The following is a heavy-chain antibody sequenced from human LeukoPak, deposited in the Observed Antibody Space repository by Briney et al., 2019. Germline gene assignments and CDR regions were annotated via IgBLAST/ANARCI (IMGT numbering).Heavy chain of an antibody. Sequence: GGTLTLSCAASGFTFGNYWLSWVRQPPGKGLEWVANIKDDGSAKRTVDSVRGRFTLSRDNDKNSLYMQMNSLRVDDTAVYFCAARLGGTGAYFYWGQGTLVTVSS. V-gene: IGHV3-7*01. CDR1: GFTFGNYW. CDR2: IKDDGSAK. D-gene: IGHD7-27*01. CDR3: AARLGGTGAYFY. J-gene: IGHJ4*02.